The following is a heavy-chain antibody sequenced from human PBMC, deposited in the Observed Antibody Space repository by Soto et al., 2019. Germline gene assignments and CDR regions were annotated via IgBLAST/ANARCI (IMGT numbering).Heavy chain of an antibody. CDR1: GFTFSIYW. D-gene: IGHD2-15*01. Sequence: GGSLRLSCAASGFTFSIYWMSWVRQAPGKGLEWVANIKQDGNEKYYVDSVKGRFTISRANAKNSLYLQMNSLRAEDTAVYYCARDLDQGCSGGSCYSTGAFDMWGQGTVVTVSS. CDR3: ARDLDQGCSGGSCYSTGAFDM. J-gene: IGHJ3*02. CDR2: IKQDGNEK. V-gene: IGHV3-7*01.